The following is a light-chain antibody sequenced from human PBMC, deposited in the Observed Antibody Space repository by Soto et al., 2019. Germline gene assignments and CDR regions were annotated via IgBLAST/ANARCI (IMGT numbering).Light chain of an antibody. CDR2: EVS. CDR1: SSDVGSHNF. V-gene: IGLV2-23*02. Sequence: QSALTQPASVSGSPGQSITISCTGTSSDVGSHNFVSWYQQHPGKAPELMIYEVSKRPSGVSNRFSGSKSGNTASLTISGLQAEDEADYYCSSYVGNISFGGGTKLTVL. J-gene: IGLJ2*01. CDR3: SSYVGNIS.